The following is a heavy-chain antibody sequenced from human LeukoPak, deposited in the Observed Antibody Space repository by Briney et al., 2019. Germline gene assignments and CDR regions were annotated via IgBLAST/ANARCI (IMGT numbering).Heavy chain of an antibody. CDR2: IYYSGST. CDR1: GGSISSGGYY. Sequence: KPSQTLSLTCTVSGGSISSGGYYWSWIRQPPGKGLEWIGYIYYSGSTYYNPSLKSRVTISVDTSKNQFSLKLSSVTAADTAVYYCARMVRGVIVAFDIWGQGTMVTVSS. D-gene: IGHD3-10*01. V-gene: IGHV4-31*03. J-gene: IGHJ3*02. CDR3: ARMVRGVIVAFDI.